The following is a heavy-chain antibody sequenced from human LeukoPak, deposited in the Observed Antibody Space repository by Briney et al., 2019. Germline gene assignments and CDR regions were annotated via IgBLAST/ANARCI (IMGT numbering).Heavy chain of an antibody. D-gene: IGHD3-10*01. CDR2: ISSNGGGT. V-gene: IGHV3-23*01. CDR1: GFTFSTYA. J-gene: IGHJ4*02. Sequence: GGSLRLSCAASGFTFSTYAMSWVRQAPGKGLEWVSAISSNGGGTFYADSVKGQFTISRDNSQNTLYLQMNSLRAEDTAIYYCAKHYGSGTYYNYLDYWGQGTLVTVSS. CDR3: AKHYGSGTYYNYLDY.